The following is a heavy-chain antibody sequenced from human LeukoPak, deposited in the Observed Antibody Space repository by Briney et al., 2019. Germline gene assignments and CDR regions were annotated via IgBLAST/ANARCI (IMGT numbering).Heavy chain of an antibody. CDR2: MNPNSGNT. J-gene: IGHJ4*02. V-gene: IGHV1-8*01. D-gene: IGHD3-10*01. CDR1: GYTFTSYD. CDR3: ARGQYYYGSGSYYKSAGWYLENDY. Sequence: ASVKVSCKASGYTFTSYDINWVRQATGQGLEWMGWMNPNSGNTGYAQKFQGRVTMTRNTSISTAYMELSSLRSEDTAVYYCARGQYYYGSGSYYKSAGWYLENDYWGQGTLVTVSS.